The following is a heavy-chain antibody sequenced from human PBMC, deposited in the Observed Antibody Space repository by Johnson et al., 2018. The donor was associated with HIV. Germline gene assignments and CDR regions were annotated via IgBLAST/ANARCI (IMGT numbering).Heavy chain of an antibody. D-gene: IGHD6-6*01. J-gene: IGHJ3*02. CDR3: AKDRGLSIAARGGAFEI. CDR2: IRYHGRNK. Sequence: QEQLVESGGGVVQPGGSLRLSCAASGFTFSSYGMHWVRQAPGTGLGWVAFIRYHGRNKYYADSVKGRFTIPRDNAKNSLYLQMNSLSAEDTALYYCAKDRGLSIAARGGAFEIWGQGTMVTVSS. V-gene: IGHV3-30*02. CDR1: GFTFSSYG.